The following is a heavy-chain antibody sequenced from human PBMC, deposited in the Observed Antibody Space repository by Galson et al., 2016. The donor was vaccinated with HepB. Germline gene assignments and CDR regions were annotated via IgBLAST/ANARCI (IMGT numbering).Heavy chain of an antibody. Sequence: SLRLSCAASGFTLSSYAMSWVRQAPGKGLEWVSAISGSGTSTYYADSGKGRFTISRDNSKNTLYLHMNSLRAEDTAVYYCAKGGGYNSAYYFYSSMDVWGKGTTVTVSS. CDR1: GFTLSSYA. D-gene: IGHD5-24*01. CDR2: ISGSGTST. V-gene: IGHV3-23*01. J-gene: IGHJ6*03. CDR3: AKGGGYNSAYYFYSSMDV.